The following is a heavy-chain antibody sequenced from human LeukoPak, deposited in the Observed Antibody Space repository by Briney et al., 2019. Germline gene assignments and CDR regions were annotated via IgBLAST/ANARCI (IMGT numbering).Heavy chain of an antibody. V-gene: IGHV3-48*01. Sequence: GGSLRLSCAASGFTFSSYSMNWVRQAPGKGLEWVSYISSSSSTIYYADSVKGRFTISRDNAKNSLYLQMNSLRAEDTAVYYCARDNGGNSGDYYYYYMDVWGKGTTVTVSS. D-gene: IGHD4-23*01. J-gene: IGHJ6*03. CDR2: ISSSSSTI. CDR1: GFTFSSYS. CDR3: ARDNGGNSGDYYYYYMDV.